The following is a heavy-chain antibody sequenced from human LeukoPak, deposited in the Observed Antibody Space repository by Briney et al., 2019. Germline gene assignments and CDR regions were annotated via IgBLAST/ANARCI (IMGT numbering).Heavy chain of an antibody. Sequence: GGSLRLSCAASGFTFSSYGMHWVRQAPGKGLECVAVIWYDGSNKYYADSVKGRFTISRDNSKNTLYLQMNSLRAEDTAVYYCAREYVADSSGYYYLGYWGQGTLVTVSS. CDR2: IWYDGSNK. CDR3: AREYVADSSGYYYLGY. V-gene: IGHV3-33*01. CDR1: GFTFSSYG. J-gene: IGHJ4*02. D-gene: IGHD3-22*01.